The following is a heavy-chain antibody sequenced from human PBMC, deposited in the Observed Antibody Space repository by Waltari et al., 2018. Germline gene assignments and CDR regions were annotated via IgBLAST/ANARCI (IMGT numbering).Heavy chain of an antibody. V-gene: IGHV4-39*02. J-gene: IGHJ4*02. Sequence: QLQLQESGPGLVKPSETLSLTCTVSGDSISNDNYHWAWVRQPPGKGRERFGSIYSNGISYERPSLKSRVTISVDTSKNQFSLRLSSVTAADTAVYYCTTEYSSSSAYWGQGTLVTVAS. CDR3: TTEYSSSSAY. D-gene: IGHD6-6*01. CDR2: IYSNGIS. CDR1: GDSISNDNYH.